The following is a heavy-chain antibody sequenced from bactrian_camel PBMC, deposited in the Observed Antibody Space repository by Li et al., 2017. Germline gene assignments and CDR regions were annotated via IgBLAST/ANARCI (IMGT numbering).Heavy chain of an antibody. Sequence: QVQLVESGGGSVQPGGSLRLSCAASGNLYNLNCLGWFRQAPGMEREQVAAFIYTFHRTTRYADSVKGRFTISRDDAKNTLYLQLNSLKTDDTAMYYCATTPHGYTNFTPSSQGTQVTVS. J-gene: IGHJ4*01. CDR2: IYTFHRTT. D-gene: IGHD2*01. CDR1: GNLYNLNC. V-gene: IGHV3S54*01.